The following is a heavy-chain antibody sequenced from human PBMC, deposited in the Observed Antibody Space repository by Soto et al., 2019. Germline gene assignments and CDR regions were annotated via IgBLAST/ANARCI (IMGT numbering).Heavy chain of an antibody. V-gene: IGHV3-15*01. J-gene: IGHJ4*02. CDR3: SPTPSGYDLDY. CDR2: IKSKTDGGTT. Sequence: TGGSLRLSCAASGFTFTNTWMSWVRQAPGKGLEWVGRIKSKTDGGTTEYAAPVKGRFTISRDDSKNTLYLQMNSLKTEDTAVYYCSPTPSGYDLDYWGQGTLVTVSS. D-gene: IGHD5-12*01. CDR1: GFTFTNTW.